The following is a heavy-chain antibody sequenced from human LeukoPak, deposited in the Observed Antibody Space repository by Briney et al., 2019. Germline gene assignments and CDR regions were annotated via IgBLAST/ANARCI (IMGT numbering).Heavy chain of an antibody. CDR2: IKEDGSEK. D-gene: IGHD4-11*01. CDR1: GFTLSTYW. V-gene: IGHV3-7*01. J-gene: IGHJ4*02. Sequence: GGSLRLSCAASGFTLSTYWMSWVRQAPGKGLEWVANIKEDGSEKYYVDSVKGRFTISRDNAKNSLYLQMHSLRAEDTAVYYCARDWYSNYLHYWGQGTLVTVSS. CDR3: ARDWYSNYLHY.